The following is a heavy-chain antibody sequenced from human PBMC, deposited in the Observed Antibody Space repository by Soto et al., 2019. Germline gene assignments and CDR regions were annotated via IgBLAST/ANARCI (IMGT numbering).Heavy chain of an antibody. D-gene: IGHD2-2*02. CDR1: CGSFSGYY. J-gene: IGHJ6*02. CDR2: INHSGST. Sequence: SETLSLTCAVYCGSFSGYYWSWIRQPPGKGLEWIGEINHSGSTNYNPSLKSRVTISVDTSKNQFSLKLSSVTAADTAVYYCARHHTDIVVVPAAIEGGYYYYGMDVWGQGTTVTVSS. V-gene: IGHV4-34*01. CDR3: ARHHTDIVVVPAAIEGGYYYYGMDV.